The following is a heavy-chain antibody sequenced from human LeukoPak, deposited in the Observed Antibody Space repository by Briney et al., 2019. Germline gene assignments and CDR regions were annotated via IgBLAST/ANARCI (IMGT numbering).Heavy chain of an antibody. CDR1: GFTFSSYS. J-gene: IGHJ4*02. CDR3: ARLLGKFRFGELIHRLPNAFDY. CDR2: ISGSGGST. Sequence: GGSLRLSCAASGFTFSSYSMSWVRQAPGKGLEWVSSISGSGGSTYYADSVKGRFSISRDNSKNTLYLQVNSLRADDTAVYYCARLLGKFRFGELIHRLPNAFDYWGQGTLVTVSS. D-gene: IGHD3-10*01. V-gene: IGHV3-23*01.